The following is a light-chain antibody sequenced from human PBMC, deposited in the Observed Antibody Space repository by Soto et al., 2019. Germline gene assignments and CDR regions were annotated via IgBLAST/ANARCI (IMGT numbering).Light chain of an antibody. CDR2: EVS. J-gene: IGLJ3*02. Sequence: QSALTQPASVSGSPGQSITISCTGTSSDVGNYNLVSWYQHHPGKAPKLMIYEVSKWPSGVSNRFSDSKSGNTAALTISGLQAEDEADYYCGSYAGRSTFVFGGGTKLTVL. CDR3: GSYAGRSTFV. V-gene: IGLV2-23*02. CDR1: SSDVGNYNL.